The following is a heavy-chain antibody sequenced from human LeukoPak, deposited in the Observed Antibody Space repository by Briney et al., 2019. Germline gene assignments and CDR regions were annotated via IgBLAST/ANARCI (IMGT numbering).Heavy chain of an antibody. CDR2: IYYSGST. Sequence: SETLSLTCTVSGGSISSYYWSWIRQPPGKGPEWIGYIYYSGSTNYNPSLKSRVTISVDTSKNQFSLKLSSVTAADTAVYYCARAVHGFRYCSGGSCYYDEGFDPWGQGTLVTVSS. CDR3: ARAVHGFRYCSGGSCYYDEGFDP. D-gene: IGHD2-15*01. J-gene: IGHJ5*02. CDR1: GGSISSYY. V-gene: IGHV4-59*01.